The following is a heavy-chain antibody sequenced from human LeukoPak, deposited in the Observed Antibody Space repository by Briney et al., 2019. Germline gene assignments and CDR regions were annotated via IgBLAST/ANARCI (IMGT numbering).Heavy chain of an antibody. CDR3: ARDGTSTDDY. CDR2: ISGNNDNP. J-gene: IGHJ4*02. D-gene: IGHD2-2*01. Sequence: GASVRVSCKTSGYTFSNFGINWVRQAPGQGLEWMGWISGNNDNPNYGQKFQGRFTVTTDSSTSTAYMELRNLRFDDTAVYYSARDGTSTDDYWGQGTLVTVSS. V-gene: IGHV1-18*01. CDR1: GYTFSNFG.